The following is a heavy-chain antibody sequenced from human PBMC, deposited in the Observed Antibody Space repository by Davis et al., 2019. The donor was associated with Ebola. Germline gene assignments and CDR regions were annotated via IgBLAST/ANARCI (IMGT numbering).Heavy chain of an antibody. D-gene: IGHD5-24*01. Sequence: MPSETLSLTCAVYGGSFSGYYWSWIRQPPGKGLEWIGEINHSESTNYNPSLKSRVTISVDTSKNQFSLKLSSVTAADTAVYYCARSRDGYYRALDYWGQGTLVTVSS. V-gene: IGHV4-34*01. CDR3: ARSRDGYYRALDY. CDR2: INHSEST. CDR1: GGSFSGYY. J-gene: IGHJ4*02.